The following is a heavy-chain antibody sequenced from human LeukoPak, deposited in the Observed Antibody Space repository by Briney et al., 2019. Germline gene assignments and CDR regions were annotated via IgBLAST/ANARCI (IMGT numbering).Heavy chain of an antibody. J-gene: IGHJ4*02. CDR3: ARDLSLRAAAKGY. CDR2: INPNSGGT. CDR1: GYTFTGYY. D-gene: IGHD6-13*01. Sequence: GAPVKVSCKASGYTFTGYYMHWVRQAPGQGLEWMGWINPNSGGTNYAQKFQGRVTMTRDTSISTAYMELSRLRSDDTAVYYCARDLSLRAAAKGYWGQGTLVTVSS. V-gene: IGHV1-2*02.